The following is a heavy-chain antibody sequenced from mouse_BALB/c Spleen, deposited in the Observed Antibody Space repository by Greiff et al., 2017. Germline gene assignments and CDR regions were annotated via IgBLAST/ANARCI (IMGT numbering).Heavy chain of an antibody. D-gene: IGHD1-2*01. CDR1: GFTFSSFG. CDR2: ISSGSSTI. V-gene: IGHV5-17*02. Sequence: EVMVVESGGGLVQPGGSRKLSCAASGFTFSSFGTHWVRQALEKGLEWVAYISSGSSTIYYEDTVKGRFTISRDKPKNTLFLQMTSLRSEDTARFYCARSPYGQVFDYWGQGTTLTVSS. CDR3: ARSPYGQVFDY. J-gene: IGHJ2*01.